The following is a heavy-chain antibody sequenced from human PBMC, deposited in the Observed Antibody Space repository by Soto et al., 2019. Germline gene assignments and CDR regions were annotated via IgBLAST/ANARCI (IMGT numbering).Heavy chain of an antibody. CDR2: FFYASGNT. CDR3: ARHQRLKRPAAAIDY. V-gene: IGHV4-39*01. J-gene: IGHJ4*02. CDR1: GACISSVDYY. Sequence: LSLTSADSGACISSVDYYWGWIHQPPGKGLEWIGNFFYASGNTYYNSSLKSRVTIFVDTSKNQFSLNVTSVTATDTGVYYCARHQRLKRPAAAIDYWAQGSLV. D-gene: IGHD2-2*01.